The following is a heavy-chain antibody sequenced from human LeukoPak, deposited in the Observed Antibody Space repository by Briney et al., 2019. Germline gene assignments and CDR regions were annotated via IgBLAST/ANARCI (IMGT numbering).Heavy chain of an antibody. V-gene: IGHV4-39*07. CDR3: ARDGTAMGWAADAFDI. CDR2: INHSGST. D-gene: IGHD5-18*01. J-gene: IGHJ3*02. Sequence: SETLSLTCTVSGGSISSSSYYWGWIRQPPGKGLEWIGEINHSGSTNYNPSLKSRVTISVDTSKNQFSLKLSSVTAADTAVYYCARDGTAMGWAADAFDIWGQGTMVTVSS. CDR1: GGSISSSSYY.